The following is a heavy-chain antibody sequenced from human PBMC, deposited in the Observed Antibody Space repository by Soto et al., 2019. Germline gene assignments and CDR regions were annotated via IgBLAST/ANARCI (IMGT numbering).Heavy chain of an antibody. J-gene: IGHJ4*02. CDR3: ARAITMVRGALFPFDY. D-gene: IGHD3-10*01. V-gene: IGHV1-69*13. CDR2: IIPIFGTA. Sequence: GASVKVSCKASGGTLSIYAIIWVRQAPGQGLEWMGGIIPIFGTANYAQKFQGRVTITADESTSTAYMELSSLRSEDTAVYYCARAITMVRGALFPFDYWGQGTLVTVSS. CDR1: GGTLSIYA.